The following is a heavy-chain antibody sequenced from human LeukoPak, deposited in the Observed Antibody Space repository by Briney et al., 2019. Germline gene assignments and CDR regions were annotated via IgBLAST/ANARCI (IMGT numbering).Heavy chain of an antibody. CDR1: GYTFTSYG. V-gene: IGHV1-18*01. CDR2: ISAYNGNT. Sequence: GASVKVSCKASGYTFTSYGISWVRQAPGQGLEWMGWISAYNGNTNYAQKLQGRVTMTTDTSTSTAYMELRSLRSDDTAVYYCARDTTTDVDIVALRWSLAAWYFDLWGRGTLVTVSS. D-gene: IGHD5-12*01. J-gene: IGHJ2*01. CDR3: ARDTTTDVDIVALRWSLAAWYFDL.